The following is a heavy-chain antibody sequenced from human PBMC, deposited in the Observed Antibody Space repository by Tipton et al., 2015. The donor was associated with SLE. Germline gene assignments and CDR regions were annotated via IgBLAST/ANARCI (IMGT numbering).Heavy chain of an antibody. CDR3: ARGLRPSTDFDY. V-gene: IGHV4-4*08. D-gene: IGHD1-14*01. CDR2: IYTSGST. CDR1: GGSISSYY. Sequence: TLSLTCTVSGGSISSYYWSWIRQPPGKGLEWIGYIYTSGSTNYNPSLKSRVTISVDTSKNQFSLKLSSVTAADTAVYCCARGLRPSTDFDYWGQGTLVTVSS. J-gene: IGHJ4*02.